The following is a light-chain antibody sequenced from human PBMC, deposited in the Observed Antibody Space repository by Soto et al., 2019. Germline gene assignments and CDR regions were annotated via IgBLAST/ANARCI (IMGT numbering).Light chain of an antibody. Sequence: DIQMTQSPSTLSASIGDPVTITCRTSQSVDTWLAWYQHKAGKAPKLLIYRASSLATGVPSRFSGSGSGTAFTLTITSLHPDDFATYYCQHYNDYSRVFGQGTQVEIK. CDR3: QHYNDYSRV. CDR1: QSVDTW. CDR2: RAS. J-gene: IGKJ1*01. V-gene: IGKV1-5*03.